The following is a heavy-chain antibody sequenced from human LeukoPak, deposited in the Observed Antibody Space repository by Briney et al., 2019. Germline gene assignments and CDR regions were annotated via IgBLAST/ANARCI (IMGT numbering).Heavy chain of an antibody. CDR3: ASGLRWFPGETDH. CDR2: ISYDGSNK. Sequence: PGGSLRLSCAASGFTFSSYAMHWVRQAPGKGLEWVAVISYDGSNKYYADSVKGRFTISRDNSKNTLYLQMNSLRAEDTAVYYCASGLRWFPGETDHWGQGTLVTVSS. J-gene: IGHJ4*02. D-gene: IGHD4-23*01. V-gene: IGHV3-30-3*01. CDR1: GFTFSSYA.